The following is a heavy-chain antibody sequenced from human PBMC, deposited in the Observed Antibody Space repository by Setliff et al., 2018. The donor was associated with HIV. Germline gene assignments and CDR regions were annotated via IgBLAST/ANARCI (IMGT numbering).Heavy chain of an antibody. CDR2: ISQSGST. Sequence: SETLSLTCAVYGGSFSGYYWTWIRQPPGMGLEWIGEISQSGSTNYNASLKSRVTMSVDASQRQFSLNLTSVTAADTAVYYCARGSWVGATTPTDYWGRGKLVTVPQ. CDR3: ARGSWVGATTPTDY. CDR1: GGSFSGYY. V-gene: IGHV4-34*01. J-gene: IGHJ4*02. D-gene: IGHD1-26*01.